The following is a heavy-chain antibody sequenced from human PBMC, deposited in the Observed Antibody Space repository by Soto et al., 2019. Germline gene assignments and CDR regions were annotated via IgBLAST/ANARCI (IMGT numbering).Heavy chain of an antibody. V-gene: IGHV1-18*01. J-gene: IGHJ6*03. CDR3: ARYIVVVPAAIEVYYYYYMDV. CDR1: GDRFTSYC. D-gene: IGHD2-2*02. Sequence: GASVKVTCEASGDRFTSYCISWVQQATGQGLEWMGWISAYNGNTNYAQKLQGRVTMTTDTSTSTAYMELRSLRSDDTAVYYCARYIVVVPAAIEVYYYYYMDVWGKGTTVTVSS. CDR2: ISAYNGNT.